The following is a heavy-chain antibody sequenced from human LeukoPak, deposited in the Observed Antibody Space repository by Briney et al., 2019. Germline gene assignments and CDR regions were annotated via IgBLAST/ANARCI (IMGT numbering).Heavy chain of an antibody. Sequence: SETLSLTCTVSGGSISRDYWNWIRQPPGKGLEWIGDIDYSGRTNYNPSLKSRVTISVDTSKNQFSLRLSSVTAADTAVYYCARELYYYGSEGYAPDYYYGLDVWGQGTTVIVSS. CDR3: ARELYYYGSEGYAPDYYYGLDV. CDR1: GGSISRDY. CDR2: IDYSGRT. J-gene: IGHJ6*02. V-gene: IGHV4-59*12. D-gene: IGHD3-10*01.